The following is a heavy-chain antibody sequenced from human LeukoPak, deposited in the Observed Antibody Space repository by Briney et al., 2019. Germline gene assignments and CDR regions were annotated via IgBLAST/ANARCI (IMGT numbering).Heavy chain of an antibody. CDR2: ISSGSSYI. D-gene: IGHD7-27*01. V-gene: IGHV3-21*01. Sequence: GGSLRLSCAASGFTFSSYSMNWVRQAPGKGLEWVSSISSGSSYIYYADSVKGRFTISRENAKNSLYLQMDSLRAEDTAVYYCARLTGNYGDYWGQGTLGTVSS. J-gene: IGHJ4*02. CDR3: ARLTGNYGDY. CDR1: GFTFSSYS.